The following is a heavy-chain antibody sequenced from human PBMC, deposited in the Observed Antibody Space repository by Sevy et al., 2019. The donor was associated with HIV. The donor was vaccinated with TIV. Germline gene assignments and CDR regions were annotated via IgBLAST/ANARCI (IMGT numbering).Heavy chain of an antibody. Sequence: GGSLRLSCAASGFSLNSYWMSWVRQAPGKGLEWVANIKQDGSVKYYVDSVKGRFTISRDNARNLLYLQMNSLRAEDRALYSCVGAIAADGSFWGQGTLVTVSS. D-gene: IGHD6-13*01. CDR2: IKQDGSVK. V-gene: IGHV3-7*01. J-gene: IGHJ4*02. CDR3: VGAIAADGSF. CDR1: GFSLNSYW.